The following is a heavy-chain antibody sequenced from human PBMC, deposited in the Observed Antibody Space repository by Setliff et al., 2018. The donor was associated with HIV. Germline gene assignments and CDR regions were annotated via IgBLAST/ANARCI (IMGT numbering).Heavy chain of an antibody. CDR1: GGTFSSYG. Sequence: SVKVSCKASGGTFSSYGISWVRQAPGQGLEWMGAIVHMFGTGFYARKFQGRVTITTDESRTTSYMELSSLRFEDTAVYFCARVAHSSSYHYYGMDVWGQGTTVTVSS. CDR2: IVHMFGTG. CDR3: ARVAHSSSYHYYGMDV. D-gene: IGHD6-19*01. J-gene: IGHJ6*02. V-gene: IGHV1-69*05.